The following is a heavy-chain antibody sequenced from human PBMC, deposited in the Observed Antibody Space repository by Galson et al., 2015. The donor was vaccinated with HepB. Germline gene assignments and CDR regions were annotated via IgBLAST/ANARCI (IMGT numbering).Heavy chain of an antibody. D-gene: IGHD4-17*01. CDR3: ATTVTTTDAFDI. CDR2: ISSNGGST. J-gene: IGHJ3*02. V-gene: IGHV3-64D*06. CDR1: GFTFSSYA. Sequence: SLRLSCAASGFTFSSYAMHWVRQAPGKGLEYVSAISSNGGSTYYADSVKGRFTISRDNSKNTLYLQMSSLRAEDTAVYYCATTVTTTDAFDIWGQGTMVTVSS.